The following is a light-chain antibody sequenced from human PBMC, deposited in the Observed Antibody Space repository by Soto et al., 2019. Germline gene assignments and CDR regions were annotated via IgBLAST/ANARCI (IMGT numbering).Light chain of an antibody. Sequence: DIQMTQSPSSLSASVGDRVTITCRASQDINNYLAWYQQKPGKPPKLLIYAASTLQSGVPSRFSGGGSGADFSLTIYDLQPEDVATDYYQRYNNGPPVTFGPGTKV. J-gene: IGKJ3*01. CDR2: AAS. V-gene: IGKV1-27*01. CDR3: QRYNNGPPVT. CDR1: QDINNY.